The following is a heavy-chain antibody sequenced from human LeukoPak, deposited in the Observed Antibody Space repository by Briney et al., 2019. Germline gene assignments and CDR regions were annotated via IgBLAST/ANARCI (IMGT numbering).Heavy chain of an antibody. J-gene: IGHJ6*03. V-gene: IGHV3-23*01. CDR1: GFTFSSYA. Sequence: GGSLRLSCAASGFTFSSYAMSWVRQAPGKGLEWVSAISGSGGSTYYADSVKGRFTISRDNSKNTLYLQMNSLRAEDTAVYYCAKVGKRHSYDYYMDVWGKGTTVTVFS. D-gene: IGHD1-26*01. CDR3: AKVGKRHSYDYYMDV. CDR2: ISGSGGST.